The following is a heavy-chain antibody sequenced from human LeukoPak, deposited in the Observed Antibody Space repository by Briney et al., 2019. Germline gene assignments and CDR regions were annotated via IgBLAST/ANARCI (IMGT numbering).Heavy chain of an antibody. CDR1: GFTVSSNY. CDR2: IYSGGST. D-gene: IGHD3-22*01. J-gene: IGHJ4*02. Sequence: PGGSLRLSCAASGFTVSSNYMSWVRQAPGKGLEWVSVIYSGGSTYYADSVKGRFTISRDNSKNTLYLQMNSLRAEDTAVYYCARDLYYYESSGQTLSHFDYWGQGTLVTVSS. V-gene: IGHV3-53*01. CDR3: ARDLYYYESSGQTLSHFDY.